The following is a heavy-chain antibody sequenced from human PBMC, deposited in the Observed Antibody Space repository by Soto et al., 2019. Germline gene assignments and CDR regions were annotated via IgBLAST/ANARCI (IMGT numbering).Heavy chain of an antibody. D-gene: IGHD2-2*01. CDR1: GFTFTSSA. Sequence: SVKVSCKASGFTFTSSAVQWVRQARGQRLEWIGWIVVGSGNTNYAQKFQERVTITRDMSTSTAYMELSSLRSEDTAVYYCAGIVLVPAAYYYYYGMDVWGQGTTVTSP. J-gene: IGHJ6*02. V-gene: IGHV1-58*01. CDR3: AGIVLVPAAYYYYYGMDV. CDR2: IVVGSGNT.